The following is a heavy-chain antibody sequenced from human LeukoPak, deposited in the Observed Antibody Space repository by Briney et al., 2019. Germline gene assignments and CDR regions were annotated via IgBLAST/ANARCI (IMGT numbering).Heavy chain of an antibody. CDR3: ARHSGGRSFDI. D-gene: IGHD6-19*01. CDR1: GGSISSYY. V-gene: IGHV4-59*08. CDR2: IYYSGST. Sequence: PSETLSLTCTVSGGSISSYYWSWLRQPPGKGLEWTGYIYYSGSTNYNPSLKSRVTISVDTSKNQFSLKLSSVTAADTAVYYCARHSGGRSFDIWGQGTMVTVSS. J-gene: IGHJ3*02.